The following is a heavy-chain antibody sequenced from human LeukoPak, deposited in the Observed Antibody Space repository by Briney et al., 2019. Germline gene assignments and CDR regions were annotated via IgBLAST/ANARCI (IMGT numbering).Heavy chain of an antibody. CDR2: ISGSGGST. J-gene: IGHJ6*02. CDR1: RFTFSSYA. CDR3: AKVSIAPRRYYYYGMDV. V-gene: IGHV3-23*01. Sequence: PGGSLRLSCAASRFTFSSYAMSWVRQAPGKGLEWVSAISGSGGSTYYADSVKGRFTISRDNSKNTLYLQMNSLRAEDTAVYYCAKVSIAPRRYYYYGMDVWGQGTTVTVSS. D-gene: IGHD6-6*01.